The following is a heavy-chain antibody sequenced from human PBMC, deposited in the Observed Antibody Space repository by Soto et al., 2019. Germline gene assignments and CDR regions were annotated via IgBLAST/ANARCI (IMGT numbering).Heavy chain of an antibody. CDR3: ARHIAVSGTRGFDH. V-gene: IGHV4-4*02. D-gene: IGHD2-21*01. CDR1: GGSITSNW. CDR2: IFHTGSA. Sequence: QVQLQESGPGLMKPSGTLSLTCAVSGGSITSNWWSWVRQPPGKGLEWIAEIFHTGSANYNPSLIGRLTISMDKSRNHLSLNLNSVTAADTAVYYRARHIAVSGTRGFDHWGQGTLVTVSS. J-gene: IGHJ4*02.